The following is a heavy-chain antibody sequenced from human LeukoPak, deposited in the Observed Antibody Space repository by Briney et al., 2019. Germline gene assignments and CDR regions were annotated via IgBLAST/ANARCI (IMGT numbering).Heavy chain of an antibody. J-gene: IGHJ4*02. CDR1: GYSFTSNY. V-gene: IGHV1-46*01. CDR3: ARDQEAFDY. Sequence: ASVKVSCKASGYSFTSNYIHWVRQAPGQGLEWMGMIYPRDGSTSYAQKFQGRVTVTRDTSTSTVHMELSGLRSEDTAVYYCARDQEAFDYWGQVTLVTVSS. CDR2: IYPRDGST.